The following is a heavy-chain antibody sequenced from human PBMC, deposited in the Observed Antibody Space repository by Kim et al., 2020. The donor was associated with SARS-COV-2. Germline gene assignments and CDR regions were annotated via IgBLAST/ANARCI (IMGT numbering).Heavy chain of an antibody. V-gene: IGHV3-33*05. CDR3: ARGSYDYVWGSYRYTPFDY. CDR2: ISYDGSNK. J-gene: IGHJ4*02. CDR1: GFTFSSYG. D-gene: IGHD3-16*02. Sequence: GGSLRLSCAASGFTFSSYGMHWVRQAPGKGLEWVAVISYDGSNKYYADSVKGRFTISRDNSKNTLYLQMNSLRAEDTAVYYCARGSYDYVWGSYRYTPFDYWGQGTLVTVSS.